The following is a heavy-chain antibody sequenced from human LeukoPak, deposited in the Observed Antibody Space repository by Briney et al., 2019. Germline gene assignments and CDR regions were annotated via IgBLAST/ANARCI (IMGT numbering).Heavy chain of an antibody. Sequence: GGSLRLSCAASEFTFSSYSMNWVRQAPGKGLEWVSYISSSGSTIYYADSVKGRFTISRDNAKNSLYLQMNSLRAEDTAVYYCAGSDDYYDSSGFDYWGQGTLVTVSS. J-gene: IGHJ4*02. CDR3: AGSDDYYDSSGFDY. CDR1: EFTFSSYS. CDR2: ISSSGSTI. V-gene: IGHV3-48*04. D-gene: IGHD3-22*01.